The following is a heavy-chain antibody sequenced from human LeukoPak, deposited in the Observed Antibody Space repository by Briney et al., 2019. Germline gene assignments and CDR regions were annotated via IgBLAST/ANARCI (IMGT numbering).Heavy chain of an antibody. CDR1: GGTFSSYA. CDR2: IIPIFGTA. V-gene: IGHV1-69*13. D-gene: IGHD6-13*01. CDR3: ARNSGVYSSSWFDY. J-gene: IGHJ4*02. Sequence: ASVKVSCKASGGTFSSYAISWVRQAPGQGLEWMGGIIPIFGTANYAQKFQGRVTITADESTSTAYMELSSLRSEDTAVYYCARNSGVYSSSWFDYWGQGTLVTVSS.